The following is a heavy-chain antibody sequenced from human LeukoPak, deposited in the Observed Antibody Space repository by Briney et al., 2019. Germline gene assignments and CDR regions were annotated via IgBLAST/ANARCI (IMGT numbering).Heavy chain of an antibody. CDR2: IVPNSGGT. J-gene: IGHJ4*02. Sequence: ASVKVSCKASGYSFSAYYMHWVRQAPGQGLEWMGCIVPNSGGTDYAQKFQGRVTMTRDTSISTAYMELSRLRSDDTAVCYCALSVGATMGFDYWGQGTLVTVSS. CDR3: ALSVGATMGFDY. CDR1: GYSFSAYY. V-gene: IGHV1-2*02. D-gene: IGHD1-26*01.